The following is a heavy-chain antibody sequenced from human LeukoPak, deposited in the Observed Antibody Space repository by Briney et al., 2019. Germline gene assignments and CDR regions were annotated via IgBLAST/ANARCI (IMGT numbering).Heavy chain of an antibody. CDR2: ISSSSSYI. Sequence: GGSLRLSCAASGFTFSSYSMNWVRQAPGKGLEWVSSISSSSSYIYYADSVKGRFTISRDNAKNSLYLQMNSLRAEDTAVYYCARFGELFYFDYWGQGTLVTVPS. D-gene: IGHD3-10*01. V-gene: IGHV3-21*01. J-gene: IGHJ4*02. CDR1: GFTFSSYS. CDR3: ARFGELFYFDY.